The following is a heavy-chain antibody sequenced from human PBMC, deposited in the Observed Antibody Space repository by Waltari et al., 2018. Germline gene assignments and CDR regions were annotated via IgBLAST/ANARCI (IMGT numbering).Heavy chain of an antibody. V-gene: IGHV4-38-2*02. CDR2: VHPSGST. CDR1: GYSISGGYY. D-gene: IGHD1-1*01. CDR3: VGDATGNFDF. Sequence: QAQLQESTPGLVKPQETLSLTSTVSGYSISGGYYWGWSRQPPGKGREWSVRVHPSGSTYYSPSLRSRVTRSTDTSKNQFSLGLTSVTAADTAVYYCVGDATGNFDFWGQGTLLTISS. J-gene: IGHJ4*02.